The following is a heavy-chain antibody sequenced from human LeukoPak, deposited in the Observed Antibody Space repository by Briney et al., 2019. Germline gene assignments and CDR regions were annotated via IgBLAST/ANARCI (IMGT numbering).Heavy chain of an antibody. J-gene: IGHJ6*03. CDR1: GFTFDDYA. D-gene: IGHD2/OR15-2a*01. CDR3: ASQQSFHYYYMDV. CDR2: ISWNSGSM. Sequence: GGSLRLSCAASGFTFDDYAMHWVRQAPGKGLEWVSGISWNSGSMGYADSMKGRFTISRDNAKNTLYLQMNSLRAEDTAVYYCASQQSFHYYYMDVWGKGTTVTVSS. V-gene: IGHV3-9*01.